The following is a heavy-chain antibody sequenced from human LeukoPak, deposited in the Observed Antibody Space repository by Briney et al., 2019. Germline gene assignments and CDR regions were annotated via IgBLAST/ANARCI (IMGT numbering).Heavy chain of an antibody. D-gene: IGHD2-21*02. V-gene: IGHV1-18*04. CDR2: XXAYNGNT. J-gene: IGHJ4*02. CDR1: GYTFTSYG. CDR3: ARGPYCGGDCYPGFDY. Sequence: ASVKVSCKASGYTFTSYGISWVRQAPGQGLEXXXXXXAYNGNTNYAQKLQGRVTMTTDTSTSTAYMELRSLRSDDTAVYYCARGPYCGGDCYPGFDYWGQGTLVTVSS.